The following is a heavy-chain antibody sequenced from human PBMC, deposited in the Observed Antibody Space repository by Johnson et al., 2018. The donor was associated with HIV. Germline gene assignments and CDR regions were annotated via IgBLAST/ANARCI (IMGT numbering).Heavy chain of an antibody. V-gene: IGHV3-30*18. Sequence: QVQLVESGGGVVQPGRSLRLSCAASGFTFSSYGMHWVRQAPGKGLEWVAVISYDGSNKYYADSVKGRFTISRDNSKNTLYLQMNSLRAEDTAVYYCAKDQWELLADDEDAFDIWGQGTIVTVSS. D-gene: IGHD1-26*01. CDR2: ISYDGSNK. J-gene: IGHJ3*02. CDR3: AKDQWELLADDEDAFDI. CDR1: GFTFSSYG.